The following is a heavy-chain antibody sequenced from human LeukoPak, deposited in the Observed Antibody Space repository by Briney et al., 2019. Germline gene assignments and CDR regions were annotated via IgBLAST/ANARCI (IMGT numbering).Heavy chain of an antibody. D-gene: IGHD6-13*01. V-gene: IGHV1-69*06. CDR2: IIPIFGTA. CDR1: GGTFSSYA. J-gene: IGHJ4*02. CDR3: ARDYSEQLVLSY. Sequence: SVKVSCKASGGTFSSYAISWVRQAPGQGLEWMGGIIPIFGTANYAQKFQGRVTITADKSTSTDYMELSSLRSEDTAVYYCARDYSEQLVLSYWGQGTLVTVSS.